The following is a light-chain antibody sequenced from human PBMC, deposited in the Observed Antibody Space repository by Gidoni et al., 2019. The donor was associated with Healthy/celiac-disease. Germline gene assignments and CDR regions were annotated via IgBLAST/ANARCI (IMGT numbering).Light chain of an antibody. Sequence: HSALTQPPSASGSPGHSVTISCTGPSSDVGGYNYVSWYQQHPGKAPKLMIYEVSKRPSGVPDRFSGSKSGNTASLTVSGLQAEDEADYYCSSYAGSNNFVVFGGGTKLTVL. CDR3: SSYAGSNNFVV. V-gene: IGLV2-8*01. J-gene: IGLJ2*01. CDR2: EVS. CDR1: SSDVGGYNY.